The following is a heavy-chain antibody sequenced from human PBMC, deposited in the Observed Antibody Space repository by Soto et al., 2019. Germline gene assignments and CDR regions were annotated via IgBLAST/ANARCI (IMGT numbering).Heavy chain of an antibody. Sequence: QVQLQESGPGLVKPSGTLSLTCAVSGGSISSSNWWSWVRQPPGKGLEWIGEIYHSGSTNYNPSLRRRVTISVDKSNNPFSLKLSSVTAADTAVYYCARVAVAGTRVDYWGQGTLVTVSS. D-gene: IGHD6-19*01. CDR1: GGSISSSNW. J-gene: IGHJ4*02. CDR2: IYHSGST. CDR3: ARVAVAGTRVDY. V-gene: IGHV4-4*02.